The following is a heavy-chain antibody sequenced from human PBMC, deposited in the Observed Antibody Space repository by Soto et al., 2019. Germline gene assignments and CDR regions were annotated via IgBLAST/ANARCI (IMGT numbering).Heavy chain of an antibody. D-gene: IGHD6-19*01. CDR1: GYTFNSWD. V-gene: IGHV1-18*01. J-gene: IGHJ4*02. CDR2: ISVYNGHT. CDR3: ARSGDSGWNYLDY. Sequence: QVQVVQSGTEVKKPGASVVVSCQASGYTFNSWDFTWVRQAPGEGLEWMGWISVYNGHTFYAQNLQGRVTLTTDTATNTAYMESRSLTSDDTAVYYCARSGDSGWNYLDYWGQGTLVIVSS.